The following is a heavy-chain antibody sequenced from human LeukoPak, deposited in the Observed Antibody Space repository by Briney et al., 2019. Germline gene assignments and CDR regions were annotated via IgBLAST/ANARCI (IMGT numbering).Heavy chain of an antibody. CDR3: AKDSGWVVVVPAAIDY. CDR1: GFTFSSYG. D-gene: IGHD2-2*01. J-gene: IGHJ4*02. V-gene: IGHV3-30*18. Sequence: GRSLRLSCAASGFTFSSYGMHWVRQAPGKGLEGVAVISYDGSNKYYADSVKGRFTISRDNSKNTLYLQMNSLRAEDTAVYYCAKDSGWVVVVPAAIDYWGQGTLVTVSS. CDR2: ISYDGSNK.